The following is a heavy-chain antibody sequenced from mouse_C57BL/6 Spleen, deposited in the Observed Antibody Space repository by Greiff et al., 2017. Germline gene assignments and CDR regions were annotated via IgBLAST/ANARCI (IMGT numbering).Heavy chain of an antibody. CDR1: GYAFSSYW. V-gene: IGHV1-80*01. D-gene: IGHD1-1*01. CDR3: SREILYYGSIFDY. CDR2: IYPGDGDT. J-gene: IGHJ2*01. Sequence: QVQLQQSGAELVKPGASVKISCKASGYAFSSYWMNWVKQRPGKGLEWIGQIYPGDGDTNYNGKLKGKATLTAAKSSSSAYMQLSILTSSYSAVYFFSREILYYGSIFDYWGQGTTLTVSS.